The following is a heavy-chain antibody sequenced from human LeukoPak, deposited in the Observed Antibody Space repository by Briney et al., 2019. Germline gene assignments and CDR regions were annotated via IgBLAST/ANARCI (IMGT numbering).Heavy chain of an antibody. Sequence: PSETLSLTCIVSGGSISSCYWSWIRQPAGKGLEWIGRIYTSGSTNYNPSLKSRVTMSVDTSKNQFSLKLSSVTAADTAVYCCARDRIVVVVGATLDNWFDPWGQGTLVTVSS. CDR2: IYTSGST. V-gene: IGHV4-4*07. CDR3: ARDRIVVVVGATLDNWFDP. CDR1: GGSISSCY. J-gene: IGHJ5*02. D-gene: IGHD2-15*01.